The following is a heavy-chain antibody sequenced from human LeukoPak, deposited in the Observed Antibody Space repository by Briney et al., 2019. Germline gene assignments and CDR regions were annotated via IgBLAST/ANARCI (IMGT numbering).Heavy chain of an antibody. J-gene: IGHJ4*02. Sequence: TLSLTCTVSGGSINSRSYYWSWIRQPAGLGLEWIGRIYSSGSINSNPSLRSRVTISLETSKNQFSLRPTSVTAADTAVYYCARARPDSGGYYYILDSWGQGTLVTVSS. D-gene: IGHD3-22*01. CDR3: ARARPDSGGYYYILDS. CDR2: IYSSGSI. V-gene: IGHV4-61*02. CDR1: GGSINSRSYY.